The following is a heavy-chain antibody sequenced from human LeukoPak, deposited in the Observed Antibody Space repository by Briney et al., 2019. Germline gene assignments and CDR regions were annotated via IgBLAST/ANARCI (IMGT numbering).Heavy chain of an antibody. D-gene: IGHD4-23*01. V-gene: IGHV3-9*01. CDR1: GFTFDDYA. Sequence: GGSLRLSCAASGFTFDDYAMHWVRQAPGKGLEWVSSISWSSSTIAYADSVRGRFTISRDNAKNSLYLQMNSLRAEDTAVYYCARDFGRWFFDYWGQGTLVTVSS. CDR2: ISWSSSTI. CDR3: ARDFGRWFFDY. J-gene: IGHJ4*02.